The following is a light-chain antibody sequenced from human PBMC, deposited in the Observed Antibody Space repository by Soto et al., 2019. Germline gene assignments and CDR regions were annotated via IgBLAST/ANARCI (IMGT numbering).Light chain of an antibody. CDR3: QKYGSSTIT. CDR2: DAS. CDR1: QSVSSY. V-gene: IGKV3-11*01. Sequence: EIVLTQSPATLALSPGERATLSCRASQSVSSYLAWYQQKPGQAPRLLLYDASNRATGIPARFSGSGSGTDFTLTISRLEPEDFAVYYCQKYGSSTITFGQGTRLEIK. J-gene: IGKJ5*01.